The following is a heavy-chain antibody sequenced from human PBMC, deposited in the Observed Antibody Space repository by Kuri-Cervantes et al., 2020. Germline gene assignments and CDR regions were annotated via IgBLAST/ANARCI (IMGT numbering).Heavy chain of an antibody. CDR3: AAIAAAGIYYYYYYMDV. D-gene: IGHD6-13*01. CDR2: INHSGST. V-gene: IGHV4-34*01. CDR1: GGSISSYY. Sequence: GSLRLSCTVSGGSISSYYWSWIRQPPGKGLEWIGEINHSGSTNYNPSLKSRVTISVDTSKNQFSLKLSSVTAADTAVYYCAAIAAAGIYYYYYYMDVWGKGTTVTVSS. J-gene: IGHJ6*03.